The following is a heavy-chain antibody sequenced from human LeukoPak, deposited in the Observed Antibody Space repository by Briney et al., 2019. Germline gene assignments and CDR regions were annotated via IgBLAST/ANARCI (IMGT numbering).Heavy chain of an antibody. CDR1: RFTFNMYW. CDR3: ARDAGYGGNSDY. D-gene: IGHD4-23*01. J-gene: IGHJ4*02. CDR2: INKDGSDK. V-gene: IGHV3-7*01. Sequence: GGSLRLSCAASRFTFNMYWMTWVRQAPGKGLESVAYINKDGSDKYYVDSVKGRFTVSRDNAKNSLYLQMNSLRAEDTAVYYCARDAGYGGNSDYWGQGTLVTVSS.